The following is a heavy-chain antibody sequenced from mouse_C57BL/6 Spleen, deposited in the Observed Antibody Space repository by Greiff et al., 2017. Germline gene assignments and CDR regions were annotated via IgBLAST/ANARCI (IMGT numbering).Heavy chain of an antibody. CDR1: GYAFSSSW. J-gene: IGHJ3*01. Sequence: VQLQQSGPELVKPGASVKISCKASGYAFSSSWMNWVKQRPGKGLEWIGRIYPGDGDTNYNGKFKGKATLTADKSSSTAYMQLSSLTSEDSAVYFCAREGGYDDGAFAYWCQGTLVTVS. V-gene: IGHV1-82*01. CDR3: AREGGYDDGAFAY. CDR2: IYPGDGDT. D-gene: IGHD2-2*01.